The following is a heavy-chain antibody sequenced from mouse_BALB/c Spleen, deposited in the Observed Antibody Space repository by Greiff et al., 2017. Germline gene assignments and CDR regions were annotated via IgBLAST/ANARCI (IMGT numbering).Heavy chain of an antibody. CDR1: GFTFSSYG. V-gene: IGHV5-6*01. J-gene: IGHJ2*01. D-gene: IGHD2-1*01. CDR3: ARQYGNGAFDY. CDR2: ISSGGSYT. Sequence: EVKLMESGGDLVKPGGSLKLSCAASGFTFSSYGMSWVRQTPDKRLEWVATISSGGSYTYYPDSVKGRFTISRDNAKNTLYLQMSSLKSEDTAMYYCARQYGNGAFDYWGQGTTLTVSS.